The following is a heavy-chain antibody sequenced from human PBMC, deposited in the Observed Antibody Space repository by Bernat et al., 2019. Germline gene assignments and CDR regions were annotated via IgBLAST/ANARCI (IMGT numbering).Heavy chain of an antibody. V-gene: IGHV1-46*01. Sequence: QVQLVQSGAEVKKPGASVKVSCKASGYTFISYYMHWVRQAPGQGLEWMGVINPSGGSSSYAQKFKGRATMARDTSTTTVYMELSSLRSEDTAVYYCARGGLMANDAFDIWGQGTMVTVS. CDR3: ARGGLMANDAFDI. J-gene: IGHJ3*02. CDR1: GYTFISYY. D-gene: IGHD5-24*01. CDR2: INPSGGSS.